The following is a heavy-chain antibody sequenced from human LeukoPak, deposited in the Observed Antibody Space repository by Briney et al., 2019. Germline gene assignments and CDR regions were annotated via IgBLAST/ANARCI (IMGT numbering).Heavy chain of an antibody. CDR1: GGSISSSSYY. J-gene: IGHJ4*02. V-gene: IGHV4-39*07. CDR2: IYYSGST. Sequence: PSETLSLTCTVSGGSISSSSYYWGWIRQPPGKGLEWIGSIYYSGSTNYNPSLKSRVTISVDTSKKQFSLKLSSVTVADTAVYYCARGVYSGSYYVGYYFDYWGQGTLVTVSS. D-gene: IGHD1-26*01. CDR3: ARGVYSGSYYVGYYFDY.